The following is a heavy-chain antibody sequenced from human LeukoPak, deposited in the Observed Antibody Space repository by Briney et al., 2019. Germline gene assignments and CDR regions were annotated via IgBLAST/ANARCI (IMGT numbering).Heavy chain of an antibody. D-gene: IGHD3-10*01. Sequence: SETLSRTSSVSGGSIPTTRYYCGSIRQSPGMGLEWIGSVSYFGNASYSPFLMSRATITIDTSKKRISLNLTSVTARDAGVYYCATHKEGSYFESWGQGTLVTVSS. CDR3: ATHKEGSYFES. CDR2: VSYFGNA. J-gene: IGHJ4*02. V-gene: IGHV4-39*01. CDR1: GGSIPTTRYY.